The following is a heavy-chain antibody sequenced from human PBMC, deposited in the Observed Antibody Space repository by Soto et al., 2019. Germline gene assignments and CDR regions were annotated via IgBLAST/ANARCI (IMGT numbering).Heavy chain of an antibody. CDR1: GFTFNSFG. D-gene: IGHD6-19*01. Sequence: QVQLVESGGGVVQPGRSLRLSCTASGFTFNSFGMHWVRQAPGRGLEWVAVISDDGGNQNYADSVKGRFIVSRDNSKTTLYLQMNSLRAEDTAVYYCAKSTGSGWYGDLFHDWGQGTLVTVSS. V-gene: IGHV3-30*18. CDR3: AKSTGSGWYGDLFHD. CDR2: ISDDGGNQ. J-gene: IGHJ4*02.